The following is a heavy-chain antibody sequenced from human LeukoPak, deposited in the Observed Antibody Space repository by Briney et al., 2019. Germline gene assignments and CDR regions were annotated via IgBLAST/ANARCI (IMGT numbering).Heavy chain of an antibody. CDR2: ISWNSGSI. CDR1: GFTFDDYA. J-gene: IGHJ6*02. D-gene: IGHD6-13*01. CDR3: SRDSSSSGYYYYGMDV. V-gene: IGHV3-9*01. Sequence: GRSLRLSCAASGFTFDDYAMHWVRQAPGKGLEWDSGISWNSGSIGYADSVKGRFTISRDNAKNSLYLRMNSLRAEDTDLYYCSRDSSSSGYYYYGMDVWGQGTTVTVSS.